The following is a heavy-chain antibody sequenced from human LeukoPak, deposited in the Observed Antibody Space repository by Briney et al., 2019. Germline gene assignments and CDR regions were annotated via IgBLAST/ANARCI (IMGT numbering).Heavy chain of an antibody. Sequence: KPSETLSLTCAVYGGSFSGYYWSWIRQPPGKGLEWIGEINRSGSTNYNPSLKSRVTISVDTSKNQFSLKLSSVTAADTAVYYCARALSSGYYSLHYWGQGTLVTVSS. CDR3: ARALSSGYYSLHY. CDR1: GGSFSGYY. V-gene: IGHV4-34*01. D-gene: IGHD3-22*01. CDR2: INRSGST. J-gene: IGHJ4*02.